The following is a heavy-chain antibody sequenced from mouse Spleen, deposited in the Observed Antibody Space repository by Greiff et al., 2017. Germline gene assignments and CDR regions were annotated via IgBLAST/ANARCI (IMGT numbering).Heavy chain of an antibody. CDR3: ARPYYGSRPFAY. CDR1: GFTFSDYG. J-gene: IGHJ3*01. V-gene: IGHV5-17*01. CDR2: ISSGSSTI. Sequence: EVKVEESGGGLVKPGGSLKLSCAASGFTFSDYGMHWVRQAPEKGLEWVAYISSGSSTIYYADTVKGRFTISRDNAKNTLFLQMTSLRSEDTAMYYCARPYYGSRPFAYWGQGTLVTVSA. D-gene: IGHD1-1*01.